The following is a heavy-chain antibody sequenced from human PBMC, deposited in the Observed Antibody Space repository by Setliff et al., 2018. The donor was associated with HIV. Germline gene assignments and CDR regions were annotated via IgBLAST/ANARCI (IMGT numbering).Heavy chain of an antibody. V-gene: IGHV4-61*10. CDR1: GGSISSGSYY. D-gene: IGHD3-22*01. J-gene: IGHJ1*01. CDR3: ARSAAYDSSFQH. CDR2: IYTNGST. Sequence: SETLSLTCTVSGGSISSGSYYWSWIRQPAGKGLEWIGYIYTNGSTNYNPSLKSRATISVDTSKNQFSLKLSSVTAADTAVYYCARSAAYDSSFQHWGQGTLVTVSS.